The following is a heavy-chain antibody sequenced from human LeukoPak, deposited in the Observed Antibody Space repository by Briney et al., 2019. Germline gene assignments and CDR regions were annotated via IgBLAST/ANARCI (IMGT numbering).Heavy chain of an antibody. CDR2: ISAYNGNT. Sequence: ASVKVSCKASGYTFTSYGISWVRQAPGQGLEWMGWISAYNGNTNYAQKLQGRVTMTTDTSTSTAYMELRSLRSDDTAVYYCAREQWLARPDPYYFDYWGQEPWSPSPQ. CDR3: AREQWLARPDPYYFDY. CDR1: GYTFTSYG. J-gene: IGHJ4*01. D-gene: IGHD6-19*01. V-gene: IGHV1-18*01.